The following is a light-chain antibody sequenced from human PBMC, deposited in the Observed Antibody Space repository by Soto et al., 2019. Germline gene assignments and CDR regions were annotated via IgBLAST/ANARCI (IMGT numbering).Light chain of an antibody. Sequence: QAVVTQPPSVSGSPGQSVTISCTGTSSDVGSYNRVSWYQQPPGTAPKLMIYEVSNRPSGVPDRFSGSKSGNTASLTISGLQAEDEADYYCSSHTSSSTLVFGGGTKVTVL. J-gene: IGLJ2*01. CDR1: SSDVGSYNR. V-gene: IGLV2-18*02. CDR2: EVS. CDR3: SSHTSSSTLV.